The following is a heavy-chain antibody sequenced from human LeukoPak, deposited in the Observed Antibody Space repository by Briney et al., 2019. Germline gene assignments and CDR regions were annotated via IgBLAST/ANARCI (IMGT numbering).Heavy chain of an antibody. CDR2: INPNSGGT. J-gene: IGHJ5*02. CDR3: ARVAYSYGTNWFDP. Sequence: GASVKVSCKASGYTFTGYYMHWVRQAPGQGLEWIGWINPNSGGTNYAQKFQGRVTMTRDTSISTAYMELSRLRSDDTAVYYCARVAYSYGTNWFDPWGQGTLVTVSS. CDR1: GYTFTGYY. V-gene: IGHV1-2*02. D-gene: IGHD5-18*01.